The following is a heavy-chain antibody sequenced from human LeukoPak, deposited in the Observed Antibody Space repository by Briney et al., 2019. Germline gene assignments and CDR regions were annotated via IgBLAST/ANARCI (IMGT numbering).Heavy chain of an antibody. CDR3: ARVVVSSSSDYFDY. CDR2: TSYDESNK. J-gene: IGHJ4*02. CDR1: GFTFSSYG. V-gene: IGHV3-30*03. Sequence: QPGGSLRLSCAASGFTFSSYGMHWVRQAPGKGLEWVAVTSYDESNKYYADSVKGRFTISRDNSKKTLYLQMNSLRDEDTAIYYCARVVVSSSSDYFDYWGQGTLVIVSS. D-gene: IGHD6-6*01.